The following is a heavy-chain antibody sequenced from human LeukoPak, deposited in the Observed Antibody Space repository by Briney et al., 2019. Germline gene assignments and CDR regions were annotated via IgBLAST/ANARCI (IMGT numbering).Heavy chain of an antibody. J-gene: IGHJ5*02. CDR1: GFTFSDYY. V-gene: IGHV3-11*01. Sequence: GGSLRLSCAASGFTFSDYYMSWIRQAPGKGLEWVSYISSSGSTISYADSVKSRFTISRDNSKNSMYMQMNSLRAEDTAVYYCARDIETYYYDSSGYPNWFDPWGQGTLVTVSS. CDR2: ISSSGSTI. CDR3: ARDIETYYYDSSGYPNWFDP. D-gene: IGHD3-22*01.